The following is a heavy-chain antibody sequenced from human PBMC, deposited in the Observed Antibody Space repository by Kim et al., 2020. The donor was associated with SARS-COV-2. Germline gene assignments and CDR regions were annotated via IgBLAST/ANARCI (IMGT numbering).Heavy chain of an antibody. CDR2: IDPSDSYT. J-gene: IGHJ4*02. D-gene: IGHD3-22*01. CDR1: GYSFTSYW. CDR3: ARHHYYYDSSGYYGGDY. Sequence: GESLKISCKGSGYSFTSYWISWVRQMPGKGLEWMGRIDPSDSYTNYSPSFQGHVTISADKSISTAYLQWSSLKASDTAMYYCARHHYYYDSSGYYGGDYWGQGTLVTVSS. V-gene: IGHV5-10-1*01.